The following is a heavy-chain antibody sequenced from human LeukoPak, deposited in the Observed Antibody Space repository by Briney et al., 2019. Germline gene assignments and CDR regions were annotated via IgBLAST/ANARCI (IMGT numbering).Heavy chain of an antibody. J-gene: IGHJ4*02. V-gene: IGHV3-23*01. Sequence: GGSLRLSCVASGFTFSNYAMNWVRQAPGKGLEWVSGISGSGGSTYYADSVKGRFTISRDNAKNSLYLQMNSLRAEDMALYYCAKDMSPYCSGGSCYGEFDYWGQGTLVTVSS. D-gene: IGHD2-15*01. CDR3: AKDMSPYCSGGSCYGEFDY. CDR1: GFTFSNYA. CDR2: ISGSGGST.